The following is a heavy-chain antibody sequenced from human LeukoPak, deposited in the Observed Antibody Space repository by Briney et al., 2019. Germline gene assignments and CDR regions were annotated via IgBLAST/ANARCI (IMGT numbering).Heavy chain of an antibody. V-gene: IGHV4-30-4*01. CDR1: GGSISSGDYY. J-gene: IGHJ4*02. CDR2: IYYSGST. Sequence: SQTLSLTCTVSGGSISSGDYYWSWIRQPPGKGLEWIGYIYYSGSTYYNPSLKSRVTISVDTSKNQFPLKLSSVTAADTAVYYCAGTYSSSPYYFDYWGQGTLVTVSS. CDR3: AGTYSSSPYYFDY. D-gene: IGHD6-6*01.